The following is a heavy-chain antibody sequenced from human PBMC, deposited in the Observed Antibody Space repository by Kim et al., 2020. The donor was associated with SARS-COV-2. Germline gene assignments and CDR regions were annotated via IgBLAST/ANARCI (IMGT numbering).Heavy chain of an antibody. V-gene: IGHV1-18*01. J-gene: IGHJ3*02. D-gene: IGHD3-22*01. CDR1: GYTFTSYG. CDR3: ARDLGKTGYDSSGYYYRYDAFDI. CDR2: ISAYNGNT. Sequence: ASVKVSCKASGYTFTSYGISWVRQAPGQGLEWMGWISAYNGNTNYAQKLQGRVTMTTDTSTSTAYMELRSLRSDDTAVYYCARDLGKTGYDSSGYYYRYDAFDIWGQGTMVTVSS.